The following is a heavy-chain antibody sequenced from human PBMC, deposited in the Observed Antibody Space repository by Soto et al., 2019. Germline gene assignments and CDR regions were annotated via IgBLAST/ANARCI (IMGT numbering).Heavy chain of an antibody. V-gene: IGHV3-30*18. CDR2: ISYDGSNK. Sequence: QVQLVESGGGVVQPGMSLRLSCAGSGFTFSTYGMHWVRQAPGKGLEWMAVISYDGSNKFYADSVKGRFIISRDNSKNTLYLQMNSLRAEDTAVYYCAKDGYNWNDIVDWGQGTLVTVSS. D-gene: IGHD1-20*01. CDR3: AKDGYNWNDIVD. J-gene: IGHJ4*02. CDR1: GFTFSTYG.